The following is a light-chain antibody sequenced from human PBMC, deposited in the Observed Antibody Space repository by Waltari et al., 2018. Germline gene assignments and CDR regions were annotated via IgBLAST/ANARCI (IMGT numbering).Light chain of an antibody. Sequence: EIVMTQSPATLSVSRGGSATLSCRASLSIDDSLAWYQQKPGQPPRLLFHGASTRDTGIPVRFSGSGSGTAFTLTITGLQSEDFAVYFCQQYNQWPLTFGRGTKVEIK. J-gene: IGKJ4*01. CDR2: GAS. V-gene: IGKV3-15*01. CDR1: LSIDDS. CDR3: QQYNQWPLT.